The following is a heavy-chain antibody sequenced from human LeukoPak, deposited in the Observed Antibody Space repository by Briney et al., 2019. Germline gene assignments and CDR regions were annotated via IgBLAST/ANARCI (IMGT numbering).Heavy chain of an antibody. D-gene: IGHD6-19*01. Sequence: ASVKVSCKASGYTFTGYYMHWVRQAPGQGLEWMGWINPNSGGTNYAQKFQGRVTMTRDTSISTAYMELSRLGSDDTAVYYCAREAGYSSGWYVDYWGQGTLVTVSS. V-gene: IGHV1-2*02. CDR1: GYTFTGYY. CDR2: INPNSGGT. J-gene: IGHJ4*02. CDR3: AREAGYSSGWYVDY.